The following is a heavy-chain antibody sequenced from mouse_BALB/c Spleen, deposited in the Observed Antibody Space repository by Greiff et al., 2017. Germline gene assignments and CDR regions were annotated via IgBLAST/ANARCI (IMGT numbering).Heavy chain of an antibody. CDR3: VQGAGRRDIDV. CDR2: ISTYYGDA. V-gene: IGHV1S137*01. Sequence: QVQLQQSGAELVRPGVSVKISCTGSGYTFTDYAMHWVKQSHAKSLEWIGVISTYYGDASYNQEFKGKATMTVDKSTSTAYIEHARLTSEDSASYYCVQGAGRRDIDVCGAGTTVTASS. J-gene: IGHJ1*01. D-gene: IGHD3-3*01. CDR1: GYTFTDYA.